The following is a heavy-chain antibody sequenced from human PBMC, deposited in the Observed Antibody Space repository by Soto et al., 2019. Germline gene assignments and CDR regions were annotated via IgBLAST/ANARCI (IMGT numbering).Heavy chain of an antibody. D-gene: IGHD2-15*01. Sequence: SETLSLTCVVYDGSFSGYSWNWIRRPPGKGLEWIGEVDHSGSTNYTPSVKSRVTISLDTSKNQFSLKLTSVTAADTAVYYCARGQRRFYSRGHWFDPWGQGTLVTVSS. V-gene: IGHV4-34*01. J-gene: IGHJ5*02. CDR2: VDHSGST. CDR1: DGSFSGYS. CDR3: ARGQRRFYSRGHWFDP.